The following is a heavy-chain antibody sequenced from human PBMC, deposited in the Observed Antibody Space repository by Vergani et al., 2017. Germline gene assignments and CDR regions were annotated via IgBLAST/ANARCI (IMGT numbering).Heavy chain of an antibody. CDR1: GFTFSSYA. D-gene: IGHD3-10*01. Sequence: EVQLVESGGGLVQPGGSLRLSCAASGFTFSSYAMSWVRQAPGQGLEWVSAISGSGGSTYYADSVKGRFTSSRDNSKITLYLQMNSLRAEETAVYYCAKVSGELLCYYYYMDVWGKGTTVTVSS. J-gene: IGHJ6*03. CDR2: ISGSGGST. CDR3: AKVSGELLCYYYYMDV. V-gene: IGHV3-23*04.